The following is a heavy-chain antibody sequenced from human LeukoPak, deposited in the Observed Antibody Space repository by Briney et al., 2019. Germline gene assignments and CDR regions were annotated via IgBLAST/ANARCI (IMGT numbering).Heavy chain of an antibody. J-gene: IGHJ4*02. CDR2: INHSGST. CDR3: ARGSRGSGSYYSGYFDY. Sequence: PPETLSLTCAVYGGSFSGYYWSWIRQPPGKGLEWIGEINHSGSTNYNPSLKSRVTISVDTSKNQFSLKLSSVTAADTAVYYCARGSRGSGSYYSGYFDYWGQGTLVTVSS. CDR1: GGSFSGYY. D-gene: IGHD3-10*01. V-gene: IGHV4-34*01.